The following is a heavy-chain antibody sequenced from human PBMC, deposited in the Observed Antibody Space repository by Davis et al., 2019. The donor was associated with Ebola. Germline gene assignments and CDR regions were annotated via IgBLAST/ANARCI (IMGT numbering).Heavy chain of an antibody. J-gene: IGHJ4*02. CDR2: NNAGNGNT. CDR3: ARDRAHPSSGWYPPDY. CDR1: GYTFTAYS. V-gene: IGHV1-3*01. D-gene: IGHD6-19*01. Sequence: ASSVHVSCKASGYTFTAYSIHWVRQAPGQRLEWMGWNNAGNGNTKYSQKFEGRVTITRDTSASTAYMELSGLRSEDTAVLYCARDRAHPSSGWYPPDYWGQGTLVTVSS.